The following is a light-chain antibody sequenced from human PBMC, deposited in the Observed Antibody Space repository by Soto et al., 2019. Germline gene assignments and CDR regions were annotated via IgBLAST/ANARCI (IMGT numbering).Light chain of an antibody. CDR3: QQSYSTPHT. CDR1: QSISSW. V-gene: IGKV1-5*01. CDR2: DAS. Sequence: VGYRVTITCRASQSISSWLAWYQQKPGKAPKLLIYDASSLESGVPSRFSGSGSGTEFTLTISSLQPDDGATYYCQQSYSTPHTFGQGTKVDIK. J-gene: IGKJ1*01.